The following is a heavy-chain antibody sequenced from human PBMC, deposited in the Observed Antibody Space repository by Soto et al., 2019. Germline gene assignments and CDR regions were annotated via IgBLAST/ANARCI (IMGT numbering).Heavy chain of an antibody. V-gene: IGHV4-31*03. D-gene: IGHD1-1*01. J-gene: IGHJ4*02. CDR3: ASGHDAYKVRY. Sequence: QVQLQESGPGLVKPSQTLSLTCTVSGGSISSGGTGSYWTWIRQLPGKGLEWIGYIYYTGNTYYNPSLKSRPNISIDTAENQFSLKLTAVTAAYTAVYFCASGHDAYKVRYWGQGTLVTVSS. CDR1: GGSISSGGTGSY. CDR2: IYYTGNT.